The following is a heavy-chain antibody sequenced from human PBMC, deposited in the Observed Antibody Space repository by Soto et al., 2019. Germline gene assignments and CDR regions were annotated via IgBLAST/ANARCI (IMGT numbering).Heavy chain of an antibody. V-gene: IGHV1-18*01. D-gene: IGHD3-16*02. J-gene: IGHJ4*02. Sequence: QVQLVQSGAEVKKPGASVKVSCKASGYTFTSYGIGWVRQAPGQGLEWMGWISAYNGNTNYAQKLQGRVTMTTDTSPSTAYMELRSLRSDDTAVYYCARVITFGGVIATKTLGNDYWGQGTLVTVSS. CDR2: ISAYNGNT. CDR3: ARVITFGGVIATKTLGNDY. CDR1: GYTFTSYG.